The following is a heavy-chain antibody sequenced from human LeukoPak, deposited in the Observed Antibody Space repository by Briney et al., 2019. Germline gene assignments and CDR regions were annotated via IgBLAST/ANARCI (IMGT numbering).Heavy chain of an antibody. J-gene: IGHJ3*02. V-gene: IGHV4-61*02. CDR2: IYTSGST. CDR1: GGSISSGSYY. D-gene: IGHD3-3*01. CDR3: AREIRFLEWLFHDAFDI. Sequence: PSQTLSLTCTVSGGSISSGSYYWSWIRQPAGKGLEWIGRIYTSGSTNYNPSLKSRVTISVDTSKNQFSLKLSSVTAADTAVYYCAREIRFLEWLFHDAFDIWGQGTMVIVSS.